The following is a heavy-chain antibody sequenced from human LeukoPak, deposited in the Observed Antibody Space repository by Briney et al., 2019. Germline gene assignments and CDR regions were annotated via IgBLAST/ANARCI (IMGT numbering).Heavy chain of an antibody. D-gene: IGHD2-15*01. CDR3: ARGPCSGGSCYSEYYFDY. CDR2: IIPIFGTA. J-gene: IGHJ4*02. V-gene: IGHV1-69*13. Sequence: GASVKVSCKASGGTFSSYAISWVRQAPGQGLEWMGGIIPIFGTANYAQKFQGRVTITADESTSTAYMELSSLRSEDTAVYYCARGPCSGGSCYSEYYFDYWGQGTLVTVSS. CDR1: GGTFSSYA.